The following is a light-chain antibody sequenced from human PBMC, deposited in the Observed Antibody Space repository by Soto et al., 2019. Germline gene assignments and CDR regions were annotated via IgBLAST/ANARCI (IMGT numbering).Light chain of an antibody. CDR2: EVS. V-gene: IGLV2-14*01. CDR1: SSDVGGYNY. CDR3: STYTSTHTVV. Sequence: QSVLTQPASVSGSPGQSITISCTGTSSDVGGYNYVSWYQQNPGKAPKLMIYEVSNRPSGVSNRFSGSKSSNTASLTISGLQAEDEADSYCSTYTSTHTVVFGGGTNLTVL. J-gene: IGLJ2*01.